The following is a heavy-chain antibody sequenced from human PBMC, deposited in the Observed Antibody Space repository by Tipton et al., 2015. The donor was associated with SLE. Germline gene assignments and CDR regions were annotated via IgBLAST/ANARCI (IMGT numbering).Heavy chain of an antibody. V-gene: IGHV4-34*01. Sequence: TLSLTCAVYGGSFSGYYWSWIRQPPGKGLEWIGSIYYSGSTYYNPSLKSRVTISVDTSKNQFSLKLSSVTAADTAVYYCARSFDYDFWSGHYRAWGYWGQGTLVTVSS. D-gene: IGHD3-3*01. CDR2: IYYSGST. CDR3: ARSFDYDFWSGHYRAWGY. CDR1: GGSFSGYY. J-gene: IGHJ4*02.